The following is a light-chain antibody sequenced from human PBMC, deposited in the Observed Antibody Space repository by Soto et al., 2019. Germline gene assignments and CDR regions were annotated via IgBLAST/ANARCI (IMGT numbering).Light chain of an antibody. CDR1: QGISSY. Sequence: AIRMTQSPSSLSASTGDRVTITCRASQGISSYLACYQQKPGKAPKLLIYAASTLQSGVPSRFSGSRSVTDFTLTITFLQAEDFATYCCQQYYSYPWTFCHGTKGESK. V-gene: IGKV1-8*01. CDR3: QQYYSYPWT. J-gene: IGKJ1*01. CDR2: AAS.